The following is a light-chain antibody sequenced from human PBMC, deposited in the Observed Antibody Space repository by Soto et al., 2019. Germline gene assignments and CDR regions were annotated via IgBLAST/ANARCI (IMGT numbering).Light chain of an antibody. CDR1: QSVSSF. Sequence: EVVLTQSPATLSLSPGEGATLSCRASQSVSSFLAWYQQKPGQAPRLLIFDASNRATGIPARFSGSGSGTDFTLTISSLESEDFAVYYCQQRSNWLTFGGGTKVDIK. V-gene: IGKV3-11*01. J-gene: IGKJ4*01. CDR2: DAS. CDR3: QQRSNWLT.